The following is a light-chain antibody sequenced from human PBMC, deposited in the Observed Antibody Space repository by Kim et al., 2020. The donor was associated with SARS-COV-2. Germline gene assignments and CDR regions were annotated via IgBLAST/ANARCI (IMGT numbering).Light chain of an antibody. Sequence: AAVGDRVTITCRASQSISSYLNWYQQKPGKAPNLLIYDASSLQSGVPSRFSGSGSGTYFSLTISSLQPEDFATYYCQQSFSTPITFGQGTRLEIK. V-gene: IGKV1-39*01. CDR3: QQSFSTPIT. CDR1: QSISSY. J-gene: IGKJ5*01. CDR2: DAS.